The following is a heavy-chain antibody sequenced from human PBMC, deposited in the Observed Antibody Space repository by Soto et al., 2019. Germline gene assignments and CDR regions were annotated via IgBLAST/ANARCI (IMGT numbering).Heavy chain of an antibody. V-gene: IGHV1-2*02. D-gene: IGHD3-9*01. J-gene: IGHJ4*02. Sequence: ASVKVSCKASGYTFIDYYIHWVRQAPGQGFEWLGRISPKSGATNYAQKFQGRVTMTWDTSLNTAYMELSSLISEDTAVYYCARPPGYISDWYYFDLWGQGTLVTVSS. CDR3: ARPPGYISDWYYFDL. CDR2: ISPKSGAT. CDR1: GYTFIDYY.